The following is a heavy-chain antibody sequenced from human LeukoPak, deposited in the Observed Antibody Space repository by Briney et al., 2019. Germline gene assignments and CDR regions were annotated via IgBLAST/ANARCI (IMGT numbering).Heavy chain of an antibody. V-gene: IGHV4-61*09. CDR1: GGSISSGGYY. CDR2: IYTSGST. Sequence: TLSLTCSVSGGSISSGGYYWSWIRQPAGKGLEWIGHIYTSGSTNYNPSLKSRVTLSLDTSKNHFFLRLTSVTAADTAVYYCSRVSTGQVANYDYWGQGTLVTVSS. D-gene: IGHD3-9*01. J-gene: IGHJ4*02. CDR3: SRVSTGQVANYDY.